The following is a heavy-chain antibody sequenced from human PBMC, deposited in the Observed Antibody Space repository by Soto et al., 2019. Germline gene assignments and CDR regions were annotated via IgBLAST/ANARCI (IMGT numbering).Heavy chain of an antibody. CDR3: AKSMYNWNDGFFDY. D-gene: IGHD1-1*01. J-gene: IGHJ4*02. CDR2: ISYDGINK. Sequence: QVQLVESGGGVVQPGRSLRLSCAASGFTFSSYGIHWVRQAPGKGLEWVAIISYDGINKYYANSVKGRFTIARDNSKNPLFLQMNSLRAEDTAVYYCAKSMYNWNDGFFDYWGQGTLVTVSS. V-gene: IGHV3-30*18. CDR1: GFTFSSYG.